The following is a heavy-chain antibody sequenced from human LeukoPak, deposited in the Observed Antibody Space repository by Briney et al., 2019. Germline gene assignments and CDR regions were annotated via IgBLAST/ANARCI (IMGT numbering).Heavy chain of an antibody. CDR3: ARPTGSGWRFFDY. CDR1: GFSLSTSGMC. Sequence: RMSGPALVKPTQTLTLTCTFSGFSLSTSGMCVSWIRQPPGKALEWLARIDWDDDKYYGTSLRTRLTISKDTSKNQVVLTMTNMDPVDTATYYCARPTGSGWRFFDYWGQGTLVTVSS. D-gene: IGHD6-19*01. V-gene: IGHV2-70*11. CDR2: IDWDDDK. J-gene: IGHJ4*02.